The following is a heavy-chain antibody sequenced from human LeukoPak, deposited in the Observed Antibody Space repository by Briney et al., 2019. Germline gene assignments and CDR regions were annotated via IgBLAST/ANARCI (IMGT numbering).Heavy chain of an antibody. CDR3: ARRSVAGSLDY. D-gene: IGHD6-19*01. CDR2: TKEDGGGK. CDR1: GFTFSTYW. Sequence: GGSLRLSCAASGFTFSTYWMSWVRQAPGKGLEWVANTKEDGGGKYYVDSVKGRFTISRDNAENSLYLQMNSLRAEDTAVYYCARRSVAGSLDYWGQGTLVTVSS. J-gene: IGHJ4*02. V-gene: IGHV3-7*01.